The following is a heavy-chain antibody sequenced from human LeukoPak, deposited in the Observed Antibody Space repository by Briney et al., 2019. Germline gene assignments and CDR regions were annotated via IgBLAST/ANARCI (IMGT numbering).Heavy chain of an antibody. V-gene: IGHV3-48*03. CDR2: ISSSGSTI. D-gene: IGHD6-13*01. J-gene: IGHJ4*02. Sequence: GGSLRLSCAASGFTFSSYERNWVRQAPGKGLEWGSYISSSGSTIYYADSVKGRFTISRDNAKNSLYLQMNSLRAEDTAVYYCASAESSSWYYFDYWGQGTLVTVSS. CDR3: ASAESSSWYYFDY. CDR1: GFTFSSYE.